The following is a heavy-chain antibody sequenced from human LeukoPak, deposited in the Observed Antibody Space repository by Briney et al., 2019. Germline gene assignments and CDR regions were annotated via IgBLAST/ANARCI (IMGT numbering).Heavy chain of an antibody. CDR3: ARGRGSSWYFDY. CDR2: INIDGSST. D-gene: IGHD6-13*01. Sequence: GGSLRLSCAASGFTFSSYSMNWVRQAPGKGLVWVSRINIDGSSTNYADSVRGRFTISRDNAKNTLYLQMNSLRAEDTAVYYCARGRGSSWYFDYWGQGTLVTVSS. CDR1: GFTFSSYS. J-gene: IGHJ4*02. V-gene: IGHV3-74*01.